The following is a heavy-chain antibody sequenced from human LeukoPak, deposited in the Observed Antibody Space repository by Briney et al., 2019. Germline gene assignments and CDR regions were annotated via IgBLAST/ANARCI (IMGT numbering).Heavy chain of an antibody. J-gene: IGHJ4*02. D-gene: IGHD7-27*01. V-gene: IGHV3-30*07. CDR3: ARVSITGDGAYFDY. Sequence: PGGSLRLSCAASGFTFSSYAMHWVRQAPGKGLEWVAVISYDGSNKYYADSVKGRFTISRDNSKNTLYLQMNSLRAEDTAVYYCARVSITGDGAYFDYWGQGTLVTVSS. CDR1: GFTFSSYA. CDR2: ISYDGSNK.